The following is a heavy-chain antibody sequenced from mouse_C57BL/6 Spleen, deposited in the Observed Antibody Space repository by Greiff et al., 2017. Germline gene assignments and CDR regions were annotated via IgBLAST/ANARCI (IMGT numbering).Heavy chain of an antibody. CDR3: TRAKTGTAWFAD. CDR2: ISSGGDYI. V-gene: IGHV5-9-1*02. J-gene: IGHJ3*01. D-gene: IGHD4-1*01. CDR1: GFTFSSYA. Sequence: EVKLVESGEGLVKPGGSLKLSCAASGFTFSSYAMSWVRQTPEKRLEWVAYISSGGDYIYYADTVKGRFTISRDNARNTLYLQMRSLKSEDTAIYYCTRAKTGTAWFADWGQGTLVTVSA.